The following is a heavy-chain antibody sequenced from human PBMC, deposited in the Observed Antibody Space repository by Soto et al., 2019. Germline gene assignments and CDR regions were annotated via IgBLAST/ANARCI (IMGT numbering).Heavy chain of an antibody. V-gene: IGHV3-7*04. CDR2: IKQDGSEK. CDR1: GFTFSSYW. D-gene: IGHD3-22*01. CDR3: ARVMYYDSSGYFDY. Sequence: GGSLRLSCAASGFTFSSYWMSWVRQAPGKGLEWVANIKQDGSEKYYVDSVKGRFTISRDNAKNSLYLQMNSLRAEDTAVYHCARVMYYDSSGYFDYWGQGTLVTVSS. J-gene: IGHJ4*02.